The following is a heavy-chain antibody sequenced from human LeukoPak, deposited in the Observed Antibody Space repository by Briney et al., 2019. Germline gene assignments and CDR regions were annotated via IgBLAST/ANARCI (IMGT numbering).Heavy chain of an antibody. CDR3: ATSRGYCCSASCTPFDY. Sequence: ASVKVSCQASGYTLPGYHIHLVRQAPGQGLEWVGWIQPNSGGTNYAQKFQGRVTMTRDTSISTAYMELSRLRSDDTAVFYCATSRGYCCSASCTPFDYWGQGTLVTVSS. V-gene: IGHV1-2*02. J-gene: IGHJ4*02. CDR2: IQPNSGGT. CDR1: GYTLPGYH. D-gene: IGHD2-2*01.